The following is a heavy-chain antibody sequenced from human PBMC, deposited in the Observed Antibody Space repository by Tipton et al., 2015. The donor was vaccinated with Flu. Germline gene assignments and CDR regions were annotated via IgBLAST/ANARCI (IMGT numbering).Heavy chain of an antibody. J-gene: IGHJ6*02. CDR2: INAGNGNT. D-gene: IGHD3-10*01. V-gene: IGHV1-3*03. CDR1: GYTFTSYA. Sequence: GAEVKKPGASVKVSCKASGYTFTSYAMHWVRQAPGQRLEWMGWINAGNGNTKYSQEFQGRVTITRDTSASAAYMELSSLRSEDMAVYYCARGGLDPSRHYGMDVWGQGTTATVSS. CDR3: ARGGLDPSRHYGMDV.